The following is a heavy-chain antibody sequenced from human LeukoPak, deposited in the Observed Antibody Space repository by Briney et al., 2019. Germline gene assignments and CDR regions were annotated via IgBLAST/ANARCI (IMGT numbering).Heavy chain of an antibody. V-gene: IGHV4-39*01. Sequence: SETLSLTCTVSGGSISISSYYWGWIRQPPGKGLEWIGSIYYSGSTYYNPSLKSRVTISVDTSKNQFSLKLSSVTAADTAVYYCARQSPYCSSTSCYRGPYWYFDLWGRGTLVTVSS. CDR2: IYYSGST. CDR3: ARQSPYCSSTSCYRGPYWYFDL. D-gene: IGHD2-2*02. J-gene: IGHJ2*01. CDR1: GGSISISSYY.